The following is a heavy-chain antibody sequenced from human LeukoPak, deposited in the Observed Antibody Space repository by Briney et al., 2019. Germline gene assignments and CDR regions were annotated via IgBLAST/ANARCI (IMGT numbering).Heavy chain of an antibody. CDR2: INWNGGST. CDR3: ARVKGSGYRNSIDY. V-gene: IGHV3-20*04. J-gene: IGHJ4*02. D-gene: IGHD3-3*01. CDR1: GFTLEHYA. Sequence: GGSLRLSCAASGFTLEHYAMNWVRQAPGKGLEWVSGINWNGGSTYYRDSVKGRFTISRDNAKNSLYLQMNSLRAEDTALYYCARVKGSGYRNSIDYWGQGTLVTVSS.